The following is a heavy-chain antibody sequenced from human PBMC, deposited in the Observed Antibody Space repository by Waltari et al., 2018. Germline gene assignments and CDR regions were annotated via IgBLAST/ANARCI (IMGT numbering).Heavy chain of an antibody. CDR2: IYHSGST. CDR1: GYSISSGYY. J-gene: IGHJ4*02. V-gene: IGHV4-38-2*02. D-gene: IGHD4-17*01. Sequence: QVQLQESGPGLVKPSETLSLTCAVSGYSISSGYYWGWLRPPPGKGLEWIGSIYHSGSTYYNPSLKSRVTISVDTSKNQFSLKLSSVTAADTAVYYCAGDLYYGDLSYFDYWGQGTLVTVSS. CDR3: AGDLYYGDLSYFDY.